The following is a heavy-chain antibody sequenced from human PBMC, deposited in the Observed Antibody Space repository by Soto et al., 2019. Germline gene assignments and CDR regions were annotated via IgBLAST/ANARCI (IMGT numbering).Heavy chain of an antibody. Sequence: PSETLSLTCTVSAASFSKYYCTWLRQPPGKGLEWIGYIYFNGNTKYNPSLEGRLTISIDTSKKEFPLKLTSVTAADAAVYYCASVTFGGIVLAHWGQGTLVTVSS. CDR1: AASFSKYY. J-gene: IGHJ4*02. CDR2: IYFNGNT. V-gene: IGHV4-59*01. D-gene: IGHD3-16*01. CDR3: ASVTFGGIVLAH.